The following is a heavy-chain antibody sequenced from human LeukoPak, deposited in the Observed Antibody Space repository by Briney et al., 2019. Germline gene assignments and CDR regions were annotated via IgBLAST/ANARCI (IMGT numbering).Heavy chain of an antibody. CDR2: INPNSGGT. J-gene: IGHJ5*02. Sequence: GASVKVSCKASGYTFTGYYMHWVRQAPGQGLEWMGWINPNSGGTNYAQKFQGRVTMTRDTSISTAYMELSRLRSDDTAVYYCASHSPQNGYDYGDYDWFDPWGQGTLVTVSS. V-gene: IGHV1-2*02. D-gene: IGHD4-17*01. CDR1: GYTFTGYY. CDR3: ASHSPQNGYDYGDYDWFDP.